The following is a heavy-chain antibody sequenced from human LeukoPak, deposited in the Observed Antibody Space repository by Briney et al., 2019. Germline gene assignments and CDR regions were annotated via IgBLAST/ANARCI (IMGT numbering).Heavy chain of an antibody. Sequence: GSLRLSCAASGFNVAAYAMYWARQPPGKSLEWVSLISGDSDNKYSAASVKGRFAISRDNSKNSLYLQMNSLTTEDTALYYCAIAYESGSFYRAFAYWGQGALVTVSS. J-gene: IGHJ4*02. CDR3: AIAYESGSFYRAFAY. D-gene: IGHD3-10*01. CDR1: GFNVAAYA. V-gene: IGHV3-43*02. CDR2: ISGDSDNK.